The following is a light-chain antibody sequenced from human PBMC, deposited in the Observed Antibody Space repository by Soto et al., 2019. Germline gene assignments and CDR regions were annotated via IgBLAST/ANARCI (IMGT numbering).Light chain of an antibody. J-gene: IGKJ1*01. CDR2: GAS. CDR1: QSVSSSY. Sequence: EIVLTQSPVTLSLSPGERATLSCRASQSVSSSYLAWYQQKPGQAPRLLIYGASSRATGIPDRFSGSGSGTDFTLTISRLKPEDFAVYYCQQYGSSPLWTFGQGTKVDIK. CDR3: QQYGSSPLWT. V-gene: IGKV3-20*01.